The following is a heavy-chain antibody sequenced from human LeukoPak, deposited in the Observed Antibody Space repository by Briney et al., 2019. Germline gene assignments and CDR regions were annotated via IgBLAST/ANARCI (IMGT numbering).Heavy chain of an antibody. D-gene: IGHD2-2*01. Sequence: GGTLRLSCAASGFTFSSTWMHWVRQVPGKGLVWVARITSDGSSTAYAESVKGRFTISRDNAKNTLYLEMDSLRAEDTAVYYCARDWYHAIDYWGQGTLVTVSS. CDR1: GFTFSSTW. J-gene: IGHJ4*02. V-gene: IGHV3-74*03. CDR3: ARDWYHAIDY. CDR2: ITSDGSST.